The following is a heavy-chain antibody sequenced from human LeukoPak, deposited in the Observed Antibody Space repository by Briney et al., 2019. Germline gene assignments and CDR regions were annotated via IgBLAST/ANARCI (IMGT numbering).Heavy chain of an antibody. V-gene: IGHV4-34*01. Sequence: SETLSLTCAVYGGSFSGYYWSWIRQPPGKGLEWIGGINHSGSTNYNPSLKSRVTMSVETSNNQSSLKLSSVTAADTAVYYCARDKVVVVPAGSMGHNWFDPWGQGTLVTVSS. CDR3: ARDKVVVVPAGSMGHNWFDP. D-gene: IGHD2-2*01. J-gene: IGHJ5*02. CDR1: GGSFSGYY. CDR2: INHSGST.